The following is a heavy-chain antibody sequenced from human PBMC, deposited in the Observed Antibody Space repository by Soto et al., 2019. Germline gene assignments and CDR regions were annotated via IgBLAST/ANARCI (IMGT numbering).Heavy chain of an antibody. CDR1: GGSFSGYY. Sequence: SETLSLTCAVSGGSFSGYYWSWIRQPPGKGLEWIGEINHSGSTIYNPSRKSRVTISVDTSKNQFSLRVNSVTAADTAVYYCARVSDYYGSGSYYNYWGQGTLVTVSS. D-gene: IGHD3-10*01. CDR3: ARVSDYYGSGSYYNY. J-gene: IGHJ4*02. V-gene: IGHV4-34*01. CDR2: INHSGST.